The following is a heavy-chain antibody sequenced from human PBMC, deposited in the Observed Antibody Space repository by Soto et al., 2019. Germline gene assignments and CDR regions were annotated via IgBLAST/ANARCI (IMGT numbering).Heavy chain of an antibody. V-gene: IGHV1-69*01. CDR2: IIPIFGTA. D-gene: IGHD3-16*02. Sequence: QVQLVQSGAEVKKPGSSMKVSCKASGGTFSSYAISWVRQAPGQGLEWMGGIIPIFGTANYAQKFQGRVTITADESTSTAYMELSSLGSEDTAVYYCARSIMITFGGVISPPFWYFDLWGRGTLVTVSS. CDR3: ARSIMITFGGVISPPFWYFDL. CDR1: GGTFSSYA. J-gene: IGHJ2*01.